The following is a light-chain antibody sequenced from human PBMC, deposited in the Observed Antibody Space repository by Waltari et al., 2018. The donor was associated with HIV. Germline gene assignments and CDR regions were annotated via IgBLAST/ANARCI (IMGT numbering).Light chain of an antibody. J-gene: IGKJ3*01. V-gene: IGKV3-15*01. Sequence: ETVITQSPGALSVSPGERVTLSCRASQSVSTNLAWYQQNPGQPPRLLIYGASARATDGPARFSGSGSGTEFNLTIAALRSEDLAVYFCQQYNSWPLTFGPGSKVNIK. CDR2: GAS. CDR1: QSVSTN. CDR3: QQYNSWPLT.